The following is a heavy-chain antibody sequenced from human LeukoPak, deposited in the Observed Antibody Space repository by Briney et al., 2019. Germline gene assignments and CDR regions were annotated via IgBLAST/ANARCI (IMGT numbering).Heavy chain of an antibody. V-gene: IGHV3-33*01. Sequence: GGSLRLSCAASGFTFSSYGMHWVRQAPGKGLEWMAVMWYDGSNKYYADSVKGRFTISRDNSKNTLYLQMNSLRAEDTAVYYCARDLRRLLWFGEAYYYYGMDVWGKGTTVTVSS. J-gene: IGHJ6*04. D-gene: IGHD3-10*01. CDR2: MWYDGSNK. CDR1: GFTFSSYG. CDR3: ARDLRRLLWFGEAYYYYGMDV.